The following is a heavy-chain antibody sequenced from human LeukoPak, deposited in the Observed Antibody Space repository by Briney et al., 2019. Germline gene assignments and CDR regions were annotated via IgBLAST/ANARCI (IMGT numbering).Heavy chain of an antibody. D-gene: IGHD3-22*01. Sequence: ASVKVSCMASGYTFTSYDINWVRQATGQGLEWMGWMNPNSGNTGYAQKFQGRVTITRNTSISTAYMELSSLRSEDTAVYYCARSRRSGYYYRFDPWGQGTLVTVSS. CDR3: ARSRRSGYYYRFDP. CDR1: GYTFTSYD. J-gene: IGHJ5*02. V-gene: IGHV1-8*03. CDR2: MNPNSGNT.